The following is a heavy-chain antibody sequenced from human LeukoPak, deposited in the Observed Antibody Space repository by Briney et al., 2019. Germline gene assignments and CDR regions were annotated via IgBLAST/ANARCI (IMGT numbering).Heavy chain of an antibody. Sequence: GASVKVSCKASGGTFSGYAISWVRQAPGQGLEWMGGIIPIFGTANYAQKFQGRVTITADKSTSTAYMELSSLRSEDTAVYYCARDREYQLLWDYMDVWGKGTTVTVSS. J-gene: IGHJ6*03. CDR2: IIPIFGTA. CDR1: GGTFSGYA. D-gene: IGHD2-2*01. CDR3: ARDREYQLLWDYMDV. V-gene: IGHV1-69*06.